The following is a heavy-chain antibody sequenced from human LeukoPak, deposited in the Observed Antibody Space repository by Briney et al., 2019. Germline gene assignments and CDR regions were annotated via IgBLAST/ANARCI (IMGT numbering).Heavy chain of an antibody. D-gene: IGHD3-10*01. V-gene: IGHV4-59*12. J-gene: IGHJ4*02. CDR2: IYYSGST. Sequence: SETLSLTCTVSGGSISSYYWSWIRQPPGKGLEWIGYIYYSGSTNYNPSLKSRVTISIDTSKNQFSLKLSSVTAADTAVYFCARGYGSGSYYRVWGQGTLVTVSS. CDR3: ARGYGSGSYYRV. CDR1: GGSISSYY.